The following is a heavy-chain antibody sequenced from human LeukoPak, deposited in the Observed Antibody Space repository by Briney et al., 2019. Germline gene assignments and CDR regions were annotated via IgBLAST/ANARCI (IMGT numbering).Heavy chain of an antibody. CDR3: ASPGTAMLAVSNP. V-gene: IGHV3-23*01. CDR1: GFTFSNAW. D-gene: IGHD5-18*01. J-gene: IGHJ5*02. Sequence: PGGSLRLSCAASGFTFSNAWMNWVRQAPGKGLEWVSAISGSGGSTYYADSVKGRFTISRDNSKNTLYLQMNSLRAEDTAVYYCASPGTAMLAVSNPWGQGTLVTVSS. CDR2: ISGSGGST.